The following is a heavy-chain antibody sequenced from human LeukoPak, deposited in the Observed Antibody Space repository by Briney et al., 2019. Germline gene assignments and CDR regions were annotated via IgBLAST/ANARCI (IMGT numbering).Heavy chain of an antibody. J-gene: IGHJ6*03. CDR2: ISYDGSNK. D-gene: IGHD1-7*01. V-gene: IGHV3-30*01. Sequence: GRSLRLSCAASGFTFSSYAMHWVRQAPGKGLEWVAVISYDGSNKHYADSVKGRFTISRDNSKNTLYLQMNSLRAEDTAVYYCARDRRELELLYYYYYMDVGGKGTTVTVSS. CDR3: ARDRRELELLYYYYYMDV. CDR1: GFTFSSYA.